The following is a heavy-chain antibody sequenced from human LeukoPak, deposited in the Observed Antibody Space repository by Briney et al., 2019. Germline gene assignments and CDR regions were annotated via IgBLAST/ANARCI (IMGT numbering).Heavy chain of an antibody. J-gene: IGHJ4*02. V-gene: IGHV4-59*01. Sequence: ASETLSLTCTVSGGSISSYYWSWIRQPPGKGLEWIGYIYYSGSTNYNPSLKSRVTISVDTSKNQFSLKLSSVTAADTAVYYCARDLGATGDYWGQGTLVTVSS. CDR3: ARDLGATGDY. CDR1: GGSISSYY. D-gene: IGHD1-26*01. CDR2: IYYSGST.